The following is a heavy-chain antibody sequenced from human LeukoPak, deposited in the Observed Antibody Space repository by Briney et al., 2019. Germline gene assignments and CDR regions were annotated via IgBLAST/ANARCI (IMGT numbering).Heavy chain of an antibody. Sequence: SETLSLTCTISGGSLTGNYWGWIRQPPGKGLEWIGYINFIGNTNYNPSLKSRVTISEDTSKNLFSLRLSSVTAADAAVYYCARLRGLDCSTTSCARLNAFDIWGLGTVVTVSS. D-gene: IGHD2-2*01. V-gene: IGHV4-59*08. J-gene: IGHJ3*02. CDR3: ARLRGLDCSTTSCARLNAFDI. CDR2: INFIGNT. CDR1: GGSLTGNY.